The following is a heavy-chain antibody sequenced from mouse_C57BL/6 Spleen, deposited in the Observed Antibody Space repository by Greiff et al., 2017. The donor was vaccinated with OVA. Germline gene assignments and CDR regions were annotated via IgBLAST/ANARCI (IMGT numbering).Heavy chain of an antibody. D-gene: IGHD1-1*01. CDR3: ESHIGSLREYDFDY. CDR2: INPSNGGT. Sequence: QVQLQQPGTELVKPGASVKLSCKASGYTFTSYWMHWVKQRPGQGLEWIGNINPSNGGTNYNEKFKSKATLTVDKSSSTAYMQHSSLTTKNSAVYDGESHIGSLREYDFDYWGQGTTLTVSS. J-gene: IGHJ2*01. CDR1: GYTFTSYW. V-gene: IGHV1-53*01.